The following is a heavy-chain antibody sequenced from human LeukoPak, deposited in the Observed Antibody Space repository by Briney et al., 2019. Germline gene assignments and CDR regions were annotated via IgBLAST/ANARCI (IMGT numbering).Heavy chain of an antibody. D-gene: IGHD2-21*02. CDR2: IAYDGNNT. J-gene: IGHJ6*03. CDR3: ARGVTARGFYYYMDI. Sequence: GGSLRLSCAASGFSFRSYAMHWVRQAPGKGLEWVAVIAYDGNNTYYGDSVRGRFTISRDNSKKMVYLQMNSLRPDDTAVYSCARGVTARGFYYYMDIWGNGTTVTISS. CDR1: GFSFRSYA. V-gene: IGHV3-30*04.